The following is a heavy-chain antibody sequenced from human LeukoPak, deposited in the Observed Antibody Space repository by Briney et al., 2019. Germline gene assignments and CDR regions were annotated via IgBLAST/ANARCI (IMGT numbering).Heavy chain of an antibody. Sequence: PGGSLRLSCAASGFTFSNYWMSWVRQAPGKGLEWVANIKEDGSEKHYVDSVKGRFTISRDNAKNPLYLQMNSLRVEDTAVYYCARTIRGYWGQGTLVTVSS. J-gene: IGHJ4*02. V-gene: IGHV3-7*03. CDR2: IKEDGSEK. CDR1: GFTFSNYW. CDR3: ARTIRGY. D-gene: IGHD3-10*01.